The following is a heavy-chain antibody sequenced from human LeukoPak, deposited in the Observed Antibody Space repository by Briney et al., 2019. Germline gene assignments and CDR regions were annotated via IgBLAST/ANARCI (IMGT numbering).Heavy chain of an antibody. J-gene: IGHJ4*02. V-gene: IGHV3-21*04. Sequence: GGSLRLSCAASGFTFTTYGMNWVRQAPGKGLEWVSSISTSSSHIYYADSVRGRFTISRDNSKNTLYLQMNSLRAEDAAVYYCAKAPVTSCRGAYCYPFDYWGQGTLVTVSS. CDR3: AKAPVTSCRGAYCYPFDY. CDR1: GFTFTTYG. CDR2: ISTSSSHI. D-gene: IGHD2-21*01.